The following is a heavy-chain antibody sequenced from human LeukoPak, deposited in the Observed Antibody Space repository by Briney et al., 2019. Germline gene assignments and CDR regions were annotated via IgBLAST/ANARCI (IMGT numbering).Heavy chain of an antibody. Sequence: PGGSLRLSCAASGFTFDDCAMHWVRQAPGEGLEWVSLISGDGGSTYYADSVKGRFTVSRDNSKNSLYLQMNSLRTEDTALYYCAKVGGYGGYYFDYWGQGTLVTVSS. V-gene: IGHV3-43*02. CDR3: AKVGGYGGYYFDY. CDR2: ISGDGGST. CDR1: GFTFDDCA. D-gene: IGHD3-16*01. J-gene: IGHJ4*02.